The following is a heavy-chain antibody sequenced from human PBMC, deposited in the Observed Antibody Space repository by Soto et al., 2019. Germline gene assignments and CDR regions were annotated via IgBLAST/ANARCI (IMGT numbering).Heavy chain of an antibody. CDR2: ISAYNGNT. CDR3: ARGSNYDFWSGYHY. Sequence: ASVKVSCKASGYTFTSYGISWVRQAPGQGLEWMGWISAYNGNTNYAQKLQGRVTITADESTSTAYMELSSLRSEDTAVYYCARGSNYDFWSGYHYWGQGTLVTVSS. V-gene: IGHV1-18*01. CDR1: GYTFTSYG. J-gene: IGHJ4*02. D-gene: IGHD3-3*01.